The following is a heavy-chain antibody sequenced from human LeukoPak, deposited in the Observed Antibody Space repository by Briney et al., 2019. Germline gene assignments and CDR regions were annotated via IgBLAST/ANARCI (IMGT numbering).Heavy chain of an antibody. CDR2: IIHIFGTA. CDR1: GGTFSSYA. Sequence: GASVKVSCKASGGTFSSYAISWVRQAPGQGLEWMGGIIHIFGTANYAQKFQGRVTITADESTSTAYMELSSLRSEDTAVYYCASLDCSGGSCYFTGDYWGQGTLVTVSS. V-gene: IGHV1-69*13. D-gene: IGHD2-15*01. CDR3: ASLDCSGGSCYFTGDY. J-gene: IGHJ4*02.